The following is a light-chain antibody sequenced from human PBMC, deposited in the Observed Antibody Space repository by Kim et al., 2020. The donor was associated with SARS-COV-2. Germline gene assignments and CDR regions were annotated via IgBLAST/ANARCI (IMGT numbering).Light chain of an antibody. CDR2: DNK. CDR3: GTWDTSLSIGV. V-gene: IGLV1-51*01. Sequence: GQKVTISCSGSTANIGNDYVSWYQQLPGTAPKLLIYDNKKRPSGIPDRFSGSKSGTSATLGITGLQTGDEADYYCGTWDTSLSIGVFGGGTQLTVL. CDR1: TANIGNDY. J-gene: IGLJ2*01.